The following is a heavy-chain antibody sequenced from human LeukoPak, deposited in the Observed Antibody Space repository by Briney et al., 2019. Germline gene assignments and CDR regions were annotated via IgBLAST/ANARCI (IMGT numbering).Heavy chain of an antibody. CDR2: ISYDGSNK. V-gene: IGHV3-30*04. CDR1: GFTFSSYA. CDR3: AKDVESCGYVDRADMDV. Sequence: GGSLRLSCAASGFTFSSYAMHWVRQAPGKGLEWVAVISYDGSNKYYADSVKGRFTISRDNSKNTLYLQMNSLRAEDTAVYYCAKDVESCGYVDRADMDVWGKGTTVTISS. J-gene: IGHJ6*03. D-gene: IGHD5-18*01.